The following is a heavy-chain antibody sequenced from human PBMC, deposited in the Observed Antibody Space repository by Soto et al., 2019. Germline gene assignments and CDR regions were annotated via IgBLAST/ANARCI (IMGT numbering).Heavy chain of an antibody. J-gene: IGHJ4*02. Sequence: PGGSLRLSCAVSGFTFSSYGIHWVRRAPGKGLEWVALISYDGGNEKYTESVKDRFTISRDDSHNVAYLQMSSLRTEDTAMYYCAKDRYSGTYPTDFDYWGQGSLVTVSS. CDR1: GFTFSSYG. D-gene: IGHD1-26*01. CDR3: AKDRYSGTYPTDFDY. CDR2: ISYDGGNE. V-gene: IGHV3-30*18.